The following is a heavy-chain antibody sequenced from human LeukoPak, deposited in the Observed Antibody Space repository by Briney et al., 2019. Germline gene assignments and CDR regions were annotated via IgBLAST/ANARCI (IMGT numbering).Heavy chain of an antibody. CDR3: ARYHHSSGWDGEYYFDY. Sequence: SETLPLTCTVSGGSISSYYWSWIRQPPGKGLEWIGYIYYSGSTNYNPSLKSRVTISVDTSKNQFSLKLSSVTAADTAVYYCARYHHSSGWDGEYYFDYWGQGTLVTVSS. CDR1: GGSISSYY. J-gene: IGHJ4*02. D-gene: IGHD6-19*01. CDR2: IYYSGST. V-gene: IGHV4-59*08.